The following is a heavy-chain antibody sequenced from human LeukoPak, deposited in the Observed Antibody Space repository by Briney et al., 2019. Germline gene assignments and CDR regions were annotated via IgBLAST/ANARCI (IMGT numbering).Heavy chain of an antibody. Sequence: SETLSLTCTVSGGSISSTSYYWGWIRQPPGKGLELIGSIYYGGSTYYNPSLKSRVTISVDTSRNQFSLKANSVTAADTAVYYCARGLFSFGKLSQNYYFDYWGQGTLVTVSS. CDR3: ARGLFSFGKLSQNYYFDY. CDR2: IYYGGST. V-gene: IGHV4-39*01. J-gene: IGHJ4*02. D-gene: IGHD3-10*01. CDR1: GGSISSTSYY.